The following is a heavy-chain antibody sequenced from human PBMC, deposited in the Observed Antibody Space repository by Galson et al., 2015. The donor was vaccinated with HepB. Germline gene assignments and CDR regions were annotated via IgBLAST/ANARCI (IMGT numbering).Heavy chain of an antibody. V-gene: IGHV3-23*01. D-gene: IGHD3-16*02. CDR2: ISGSGGST. CDR1: GFTFNSLS. Sequence: SLRLSCEASGFTFNSLSMSWVRQAPRKGREWVSAISGSGGSTYYADSLKGRFTISRDNSKNTLYLQMNSLRAADTAVYYCAKDSRGYDYVWGSYRSSWYFDIWGRGTMVTVSS. CDR3: AKDSRGYDYVWGSYRSSWYFDI. J-gene: IGHJ2*01.